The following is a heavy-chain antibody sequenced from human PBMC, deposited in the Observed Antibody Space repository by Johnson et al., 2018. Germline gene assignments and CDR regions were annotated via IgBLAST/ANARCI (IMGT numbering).Heavy chain of an antibody. J-gene: IGHJ3*01. CDR2: INQDGSVE. V-gene: IGHV3-7*01. Sequence: VQLLESGGGLVQPGGSLRLSCAASGITFNNEWMTWVRQAPGKGLEWVANINQDGSVEHYADSVKGRFTVSRDNGRNSWYLEMSSPRAEDTAVYYCATSHHYAFDFWGQGTMLTVSS. CDR3: ATSHHYAFDF. CDR1: GITFNNEW.